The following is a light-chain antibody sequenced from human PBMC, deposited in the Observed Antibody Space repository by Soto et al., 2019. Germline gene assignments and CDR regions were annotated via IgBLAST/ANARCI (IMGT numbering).Light chain of an antibody. CDR3: QQYNSWT. Sequence: DIQMTQSPSTPSASVGDRVTITCRASQSISSSLAWYQQKPGKAPKVLIYKASSLESGVPSRFSGSGSGTEFTLTITSLQPDDFATYYCQQYNSWTFGQGTKVEIK. CDR2: KAS. CDR1: QSISSS. J-gene: IGKJ1*01. V-gene: IGKV1-5*03.